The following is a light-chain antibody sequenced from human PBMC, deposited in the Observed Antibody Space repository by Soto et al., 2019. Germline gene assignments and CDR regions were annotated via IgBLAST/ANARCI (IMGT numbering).Light chain of an antibody. CDR2: AMS. Sequence: DIQLTQSPSSLSASLGDRVTITCRASQTVAGYLNWYQQKPGKAPNLLIYAMSALHSGVPPRFSGSGSGTDFTLTINSLQPEDFATYYCQQTYKTVTFGQGTRLDI. V-gene: IGKV1-39*01. CDR3: QQTYKTVT. J-gene: IGKJ2*01. CDR1: QTVAGY.